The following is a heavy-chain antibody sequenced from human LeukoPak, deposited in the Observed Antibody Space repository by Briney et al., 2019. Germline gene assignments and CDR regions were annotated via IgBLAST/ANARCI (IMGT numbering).Heavy chain of an antibody. CDR2: ISGSIGRT. D-gene: IGHD2-2*01. CDR1: GFTFSSYA. Sequence: GGSLRLSCAAPGFTFSSYAMSWVRQAPGKGLEWVSVISGSIGRTYYADSVKGRFTISRDNSKNTLYLQMNSLRAEDTAVYYCAKDQRGGCDTTTCYLFDYWGQGTLVTVSS. J-gene: IGHJ4*02. CDR3: AKDQRGGCDTTTCYLFDY. V-gene: IGHV3-23*01.